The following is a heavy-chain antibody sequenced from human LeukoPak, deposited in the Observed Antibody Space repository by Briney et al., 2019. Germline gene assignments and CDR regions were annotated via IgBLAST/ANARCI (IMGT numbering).Heavy chain of an antibody. CDR1: GFTFSSYE. J-gene: IGHJ4*02. CDR3: ARLYCSGGSCYFGY. Sequence: GGSLRLSCAASGFTFSSYEMNWVRQAPGKGVEWGSYISAIASPLSSPASLTGPFTTSRDNAKNSLYLQMNTLRADDTAVYYCARLYCSGGSCYFGYWGQGTLVTVSS. D-gene: IGHD2-15*01. V-gene: IGHV3-48*03. CDR2: ISAIASPL.